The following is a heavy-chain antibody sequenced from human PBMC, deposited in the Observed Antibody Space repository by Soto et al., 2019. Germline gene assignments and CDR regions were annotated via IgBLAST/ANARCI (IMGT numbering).Heavy chain of an antibody. D-gene: IGHD2-2*01. V-gene: IGHV1-18*04. CDR2: ISAYNGNT. J-gene: IGHJ3*02. Sequence: QVQLVQSGAEVKKPGASVKVSCKASGYTFTGYGISWVRQAPGQGLEWMGWISAYNGNTNYAQKLQGRVTMTTDTSTSTAYMELRSLRSDDTAVYYCARPGYCSSTSCYSSAFYIWGQGTMVTVSS. CDR3: ARPGYCSSTSCYSSAFYI. CDR1: GYTFTGYG.